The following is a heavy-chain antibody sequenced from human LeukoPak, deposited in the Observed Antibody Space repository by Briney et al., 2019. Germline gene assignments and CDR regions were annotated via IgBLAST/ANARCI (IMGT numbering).Heavy chain of an antibody. V-gene: IGHV3-7*03. CDR3: AREIYGDSTGGRFHH. J-gene: IGHJ1*01. Sequence: GGSLRLSCAASGLTFSNYWMNWVRQAPGKGLEWVANIKQDESEINYLDSVKGRFTISRDNTKNSVSLQMNSLRAEDTAVYYCAREIYGDSTGGRFHHWGQGTLVTVSS. D-gene: IGHD4-17*01. CDR2: IKQDESEI. CDR1: GLTFSNYW.